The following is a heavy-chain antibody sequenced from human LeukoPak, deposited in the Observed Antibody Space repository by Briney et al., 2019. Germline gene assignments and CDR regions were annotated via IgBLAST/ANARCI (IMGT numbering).Heavy chain of an antibody. CDR3: ARLWSTDCSGGSCPHQPNY. CDR2: VFYSGST. CDR1: GGSIRSRSYH. V-gene: IGHV4-39*01. Sequence: SETLSLTCTVSGGSIRSRSYHWGWIRQPPGKGLEWIGSVFYSGSTYYNPSLKSRVTMSVDTSKNQFSLKLSSVIAADTAVYYCARLWSTDCSGGSCPHQPNYWGQGTLVTVSS. J-gene: IGHJ4*02. D-gene: IGHD2-15*01.